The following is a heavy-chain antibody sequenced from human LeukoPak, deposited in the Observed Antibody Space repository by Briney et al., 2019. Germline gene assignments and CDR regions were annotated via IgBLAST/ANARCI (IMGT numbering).Heavy chain of an antibody. V-gene: IGHV1-2*06. Sequence: GPVKVSCKASGGTFSSYAISWVRQAPGQGLEWMGRINPSSGDTNYAQNFQGRVTMTRDTSISTAYMELSRLRSDDTAVYYCATTSGYFYYWGQGTLVTVSS. CDR2: INPSSGDT. J-gene: IGHJ4*02. D-gene: IGHD1-26*01. CDR1: GGTFSSYA. CDR3: ATTSGYFYY.